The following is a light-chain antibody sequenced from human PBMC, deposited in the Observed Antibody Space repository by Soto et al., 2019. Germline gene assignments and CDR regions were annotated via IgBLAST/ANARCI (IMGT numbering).Light chain of an antibody. V-gene: IGKV1-5*01. Sequence: DIQMTQSPSTLSASVGDRVTITCRASQSISSWLAWYQQKPGKAPKLLIYAASTLQSGVPSRFSGSGSGTDFTLTISSLQPDDFATYYCQQYNSYSFGQGTKVDIK. J-gene: IGKJ1*01. CDR1: QSISSW. CDR3: QQYNSYS. CDR2: AAS.